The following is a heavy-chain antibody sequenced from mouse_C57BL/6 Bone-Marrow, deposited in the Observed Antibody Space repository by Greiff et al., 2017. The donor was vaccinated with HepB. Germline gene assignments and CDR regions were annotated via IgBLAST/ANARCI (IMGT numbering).Heavy chain of an antibody. CDR2: IYPGDGDT. Sequence: QVQLQQSGPELVKPGASVKISCKASGYAFSSSWMNWVKQRPGKGLEWIGRIYPGDGDTNYNGKFKGKATLTADKSSSTAYMQLSSLTSEDSAVYFCAYYGGGYFDVWGTGTTVTVSS. J-gene: IGHJ1*03. D-gene: IGHD1-1*01. V-gene: IGHV1-82*01. CDR3: AYYGGGYFDV. CDR1: GYAFSSSW.